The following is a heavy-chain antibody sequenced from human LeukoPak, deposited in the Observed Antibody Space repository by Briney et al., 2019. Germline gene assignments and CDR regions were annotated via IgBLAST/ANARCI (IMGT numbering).Heavy chain of an antibody. J-gene: IGHJ5*02. V-gene: IGHV4-59*01. Sequence: SETLSLTCTVSGGSISSYYWSWIRQPPGKGLEWIGYIYYSGSTNYNPSLKSRVTISVDTSKNQFSLKLSSVTAADTAVYYCARANRYSYGLNWFDPWAREPWSPSPQ. CDR1: GGSISSYY. CDR3: ARANRYSYGLNWFDP. CDR2: IYYSGST. D-gene: IGHD5-18*01.